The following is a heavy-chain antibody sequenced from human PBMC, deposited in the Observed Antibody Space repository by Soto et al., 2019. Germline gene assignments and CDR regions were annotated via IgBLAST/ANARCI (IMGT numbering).Heavy chain of an antibody. CDR1: GFTFSSYI. V-gene: IGHV3-21*01. Sequence: EVQLVESGGGLVKPGGSLRLSCAASGFTFSSYIMNWVRQAPGKGLEWVSSISSSSSYIYYADSVKGRFTISRDNAKNSLYLQMNSLRAADTAVYYCARADTVVAATLDCWGQGTLLTVSS. CDR3: ARADTVVAATLDC. D-gene: IGHD2-15*01. J-gene: IGHJ4*02. CDR2: ISSSSSYI.